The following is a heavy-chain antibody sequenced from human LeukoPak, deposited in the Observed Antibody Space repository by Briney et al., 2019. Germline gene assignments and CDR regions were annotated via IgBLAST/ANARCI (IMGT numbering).Heavy chain of an antibody. D-gene: IGHD2-15*01. CDR3: AKILFGRSTPQLHSVVVAADYFDY. V-gene: IGHV3-30*18. J-gene: IGHJ4*02. CDR1: GFPFSSYG. CDR2: ISYDGSNK. Sequence: PGGSLRLSCAASGFPFSSYGMHWVRQAPGKGLEWVAVISYDGSNKYYADSVKGRFTISRDNSKNTLYLQMNSLRAEDTAVYYCAKILFGRSTPQLHSVVVAADYFDYWGQGTLVTVSS.